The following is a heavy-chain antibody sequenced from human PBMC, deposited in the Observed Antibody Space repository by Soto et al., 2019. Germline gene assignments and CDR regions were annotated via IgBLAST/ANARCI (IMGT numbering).Heavy chain of an antibody. CDR1: GGSFSGYY. Sequence: SETLSLTCAVYGGSFSGYYWSWIRQPPGKGLEWIGEINHSGSTNYNPSLKSRVTISVDTSKNQFSLKLSSVTAADTAVYYCARVVGVAIGFRGAFDPWGQGTLVTVSS. V-gene: IGHV4-34*01. CDR2: INHSGST. CDR3: ARVVGVAIGFRGAFDP. J-gene: IGHJ5*02. D-gene: IGHD2-15*01.